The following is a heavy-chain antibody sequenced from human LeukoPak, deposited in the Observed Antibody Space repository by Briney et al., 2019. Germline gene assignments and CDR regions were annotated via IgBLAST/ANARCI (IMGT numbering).Heavy chain of an antibody. V-gene: IGHV3-30*14. CDR1: GFTFSSYA. CDR2: ISYDGSNK. J-gene: IGHJ6*02. CDR3: ARGGGYSSGWYFGGQHGMDV. Sequence: PGRSLRLSCAASGFTFSSYAMHWVRQAPGKGLEWVAVISYDGSNKYYADSVKGRFTISRDNSKNTLYLQMNSLRAEDTAVYYCARGGGYSSGWYFGGQHGMDVWGQGTTVTVSS. D-gene: IGHD6-19*01.